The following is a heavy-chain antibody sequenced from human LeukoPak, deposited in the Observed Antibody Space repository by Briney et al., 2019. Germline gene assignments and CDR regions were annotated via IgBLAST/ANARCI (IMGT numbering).Heavy chain of an antibody. CDR1: GFTFSSYA. CDR3: AKDDAWLRFGE. V-gene: IGHV3-30*04. CDR2: ISYDGSNK. Sequence: SLRLSCAASGFTFSSYAMHWVRQAPGKGLEWVAVISYDGSNKYYADSVKGRFTISRDNSKNTLYLEVISLTAEDTAVYYCAKDDAWLRFGEWSQGTLVTVSS. D-gene: IGHD3-10*01. J-gene: IGHJ4*02.